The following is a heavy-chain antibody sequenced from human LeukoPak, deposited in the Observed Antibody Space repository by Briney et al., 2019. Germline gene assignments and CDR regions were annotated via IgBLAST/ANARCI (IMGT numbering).Heavy chain of an antibody. Sequence: PNSGNTGYAQKFQGRVTMTRNTSISTAYMELSSLRSEDTAVYYCARFGVSCSSTSCHPSVYWGQGTLVTVSS. V-gene: IGHV1-8*01. J-gene: IGHJ4*02. CDR3: ARFGVSCSSTSCHPSVY. D-gene: IGHD2-2*01. CDR2: PNSGNT.